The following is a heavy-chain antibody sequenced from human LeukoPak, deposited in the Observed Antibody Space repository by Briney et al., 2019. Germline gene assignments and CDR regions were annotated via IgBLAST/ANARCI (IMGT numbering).Heavy chain of an antibody. CDR2: ISYDGSNK. Sequence: GGSLRLSCAASGFTFSSYAMHWVRQAPGKGLEWVAVISYDGSNKYYADSVKGRFTISRDNSKNTLYLQMNSLRAEDTAVYYCARGKQKYSSSFPFDYWGQGTLVTVSS. CDR1: GFTFSSYA. D-gene: IGHD6-13*01. V-gene: IGHV3-30*04. CDR3: ARGKQKYSSSFPFDY. J-gene: IGHJ4*02.